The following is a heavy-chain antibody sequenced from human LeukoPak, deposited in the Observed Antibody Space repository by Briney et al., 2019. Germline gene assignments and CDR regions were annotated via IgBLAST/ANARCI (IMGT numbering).Heavy chain of an antibody. D-gene: IGHD3-22*01. CDR3: ATRGVVIRVILVGFHKDAYYFDS. V-gene: IGHV3-23*01. CDR1: GITLSNYG. J-gene: IGHJ4*02. CDR2: IGVSGGGT. Sequence: GGSLRLSCAVSGITLSNYGMSWVRQAPGKGLEGVAGIGVSGGGTNYADSVKGRFTISRDNPKNTLYLQMNSLRAEDTAVYFCATRGVVIRVILVGFHKDAYYFDSWGQGALVIVSS.